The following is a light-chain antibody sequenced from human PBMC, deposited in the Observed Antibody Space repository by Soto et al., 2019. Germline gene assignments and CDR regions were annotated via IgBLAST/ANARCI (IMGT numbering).Light chain of an antibody. CDR2: DDS. CDR3: QVWDSDSDHLL. CDR1: NIGRKS. Sequence: SYELTQSLSVSVAPGQTARITCGGDNIGRKSVHWYQQQPGQAPVLVVYDDSDRPSGIPERFSGSNSGNTATLTISGVEAGDEADYYCQVWDSDSDHLLFGGGTQLTVL. J-gene: IGLJ2*01. V-gene: IGLV3-21*02.